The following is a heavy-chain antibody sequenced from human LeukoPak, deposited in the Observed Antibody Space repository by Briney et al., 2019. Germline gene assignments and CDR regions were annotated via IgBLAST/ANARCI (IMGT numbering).Heavy chain of an antibody. D-gene: IGHD3-3*01. CDR3: ARGPLYYDFWSGYYSSYYGMDV. CDR2: MNPNSGNT. Sequence: ASVKVSCKASGYTFTSYDINWVRQATGQGLEWMGWMNPNSGNTGYAQKFQGRVTMTRNTSISTAYMELCSLRSEDTAVYYCARGPLYYDFWSGYYSSYYGMDVWGQETTVTVSS. V-gene: IGHV1-8*01. CDR1: GYTFTSYD. J-gene: IGHJ6*02.